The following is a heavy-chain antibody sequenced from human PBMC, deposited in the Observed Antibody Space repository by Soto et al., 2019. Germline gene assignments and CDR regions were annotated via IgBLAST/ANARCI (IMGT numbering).Heavy chain of an antibody. D-gene: IGHD5-12*01. J-gene: IGHJ4*02. CDR3: ARDPGYGLYY. V-gene: IGHV4-34*01. CDR1: GGSFSGYY. CDR2: INHSGST. Sequence: SETLSLTCAFYGGSFSGYYWSLIRQPPGKGLEWIGEINHSGSTNYNPSLKSRVTISVDTSKNQFSLKLSSVTAADTAVYYCARDPGYGLYYWGQGTLVTVSS.